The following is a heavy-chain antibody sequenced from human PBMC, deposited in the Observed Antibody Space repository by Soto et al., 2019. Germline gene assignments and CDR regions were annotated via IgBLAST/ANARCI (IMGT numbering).Heavy chain of an antibody. D-gene: IGHD1-26*01. CDR1: GFSFSAYC. Sequence: EVQLVESGGGLVRPGGSLRLSCAASGFSFSAYCFTWVRQTPGKGLEWVANINQDGSERYYVDAVKGRFTISRDNAGKALDVQMNKLRAEDTAVYDCTRGGCRCESYCAGDFWGQGTLVTVSA. CDR2: INQDGSER. V-gene: IGHV3-7*01. CDR3: TRGGCRCESYCAGDF. J-gene: IGHJ4*02.